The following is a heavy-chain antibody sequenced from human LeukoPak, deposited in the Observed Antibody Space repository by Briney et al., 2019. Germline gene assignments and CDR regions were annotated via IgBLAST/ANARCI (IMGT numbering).Heavy chain of an antibody. CDR1: GFTFSSYG. Sequence: PGRSLRLSCAASGFTFSSYGMHWVRQAPGKGLEWVAVVSFDGINKYYGDSVKGRFTTSRDNPKNTLFLQMNSLTADDTAVYYCARDSSSGWYDLGNFDYWGQGTLVTVSS. V-gene: IGHV3-30*19. D-gene: IGHD6-19*01. J-gene: IGHJ4*02. CDR3: ARDSSSGWYDLGNFDY. CDR2: VSFDGINK.